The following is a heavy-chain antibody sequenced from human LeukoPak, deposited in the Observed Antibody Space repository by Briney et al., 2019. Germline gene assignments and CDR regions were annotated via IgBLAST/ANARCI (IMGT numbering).Heavy chain of an antibody. CDR1: GGTFSSYA. CDR2: IIPIFGTA. D-gene: IGHD2-21*02. CDR3: ARDLESYCGGDCYSPVNWFDP. J-gene: IGHJ5*02. Sequence: SVKVSCKASGGTFSSYAISWVRQAPGQGLEWMGGIIPIFGTANYAQKFQGRVTITADESTSTAYMELRSLRSDDTAVYYCARDLESYCGGDCYSPVNWFDPWGQGTLVTVSP. V-gene: IGHV1-69*13.